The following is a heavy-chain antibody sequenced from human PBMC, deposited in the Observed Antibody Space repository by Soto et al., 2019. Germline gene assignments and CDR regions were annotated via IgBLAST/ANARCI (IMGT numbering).Heavy chain of an antibody. D-gene: IGHD1-1*01. V-gene: IGHV4-39*01. J-gene: IGHJ5*02. CDR1: GGSISSSSSY. CDR2: IYYLGNT. Sequence: SETLALTCTVSGGSISSSSSYWGWSRQPPGKGLEWVGSIYYLGNTYYNPSLGGRVSISVDPSKNQFSLKLNSVTAADTSVYYCAKGGPTTKSPPTRGLDPWAQGTLATVSS. CDR3: AKGGPTTKSPPTRGLDP.